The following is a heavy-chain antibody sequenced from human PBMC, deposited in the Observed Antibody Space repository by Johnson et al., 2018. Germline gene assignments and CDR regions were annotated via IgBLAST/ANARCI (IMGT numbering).Heavy chain of an antibody. CDR1: GFTFSDYA. J-gene: IGHJ3*02. Sequence: VQLVESGEGLVQPGGSLRLSCEASGFTFSDYAMHWVRQAPGKGLEWVSTVSGGAGDTYYAVSVKGRFTISRDNSKNTVYLQMNSLRAEDTAIYYCAKSYYYDTSGRAFDIWGQGTMVTVS. D-gene: IGHD3-22*01. CDR2: VSGGAGDT. CDR3: AKSYYYDTSGRAFDI. V-gene: IGHV3-23*04.